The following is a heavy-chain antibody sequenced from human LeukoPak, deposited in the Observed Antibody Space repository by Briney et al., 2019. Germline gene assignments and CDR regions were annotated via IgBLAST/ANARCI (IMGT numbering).Heavy chain of an antibody. CDR1: GFTFSSYW. V-gene: IGHV3-74*01. CDR3: AKAPTRESHPFHS. J-gene: IGHJ4*02. CDR2: INSDGSST. Sequence: PGGSLRLSCAASGFTFSSYWMHWVRQAPGKGLVWVSRINSDGSSTSYADSVKGRFTISRDNSKNTLFLQMNSLSAEDTAVYYCAKAPTRESHPFHSWGQGTLVTVSS. D-gene: IGHD3-10*01.